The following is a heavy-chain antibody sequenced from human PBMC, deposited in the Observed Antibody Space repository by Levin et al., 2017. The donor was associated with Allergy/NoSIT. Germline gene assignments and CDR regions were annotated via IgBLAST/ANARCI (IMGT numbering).Heavy chain of an antibody. CDR2: ISYDGSNK. J-gene: IGHJ6*02. D-gene: IGHD3-3*01. CDR1: GFTFSSYG. CDR3: AKDARDYDFWSGYSDYYYYGMDV. Sequence: PGGSLRLSCAASGFTFSSYGMHWVRQAPGKGLEWVAVISYDGSNKYYADSVKGRFTISRDNSKNTLYLQMNSLRAEDTAVYYCAKDARDYDFWSGYSDYYYYGMDVWGQGTTVTVSS. V-gene: IGHV3-30*18.